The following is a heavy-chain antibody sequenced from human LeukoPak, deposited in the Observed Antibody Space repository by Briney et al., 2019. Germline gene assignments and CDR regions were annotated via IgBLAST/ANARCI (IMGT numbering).Heavy chain of an antibody. CDR3: ARKSSHFDSSGYFDY. CDR2: LGGNSGYT. D-gene: IGHD3-22*01. CDR1: GFTFSSYA. V-gene: IGHV3-23*01. Sequence: PGGSLRLSCAASGFTFSSYAMSWVRQAPGEGLEWVSDLGGNSGYTYYADSVKGRFTVSRDNSKNTLSLQMNSLRAEDTAVYYCARKSSHFDSSGYFDYWGQGTLLIVSS. J-gene: IGHJ4*02.